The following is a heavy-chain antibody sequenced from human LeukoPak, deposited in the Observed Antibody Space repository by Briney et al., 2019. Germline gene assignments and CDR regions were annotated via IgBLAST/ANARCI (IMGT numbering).Heavy chain of an antibody. J-gene: IGHJ4*02. CDR1: GGSISSSNW. Sequence: PAETLSLTCAVSGGSISSSNWWSWVRQPPGKGLEWIGIIYHSGSTNYNPSLKSRVTISVDKSKNQFSLKLSSVTAADTAVYYCAREGNYYYDSSGYRFDYWGQGTLVTVSS. V-gene: IGHV4-4*02. CDR3: AREGNYYYDSSGYRFDY. CDR2: IYHSGST. D-gene: IGHD3-22*01.